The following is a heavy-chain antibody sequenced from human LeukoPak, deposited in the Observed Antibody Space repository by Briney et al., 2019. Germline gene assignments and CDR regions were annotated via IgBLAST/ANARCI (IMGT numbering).Heavy chain of an antibody. J-gene: IGHJ4*02. CDR2: ISSSDSTR. Sequence: GGSLRLSCAASGLTFSNYAMTWVRQAPGKGLEWVSYISSSDSTRTYADSVKGRFTISRDNAKNSLYLEMNSLRAEDTAVYYCAREIVSAVAGNFDYWGQGTLVAVSS. D-gene: IGHD6-19*01. V-gene: IGHV3-48*03. CDR1: GLTFSNYA. CDR3: AREIVSAVAGNFDY.